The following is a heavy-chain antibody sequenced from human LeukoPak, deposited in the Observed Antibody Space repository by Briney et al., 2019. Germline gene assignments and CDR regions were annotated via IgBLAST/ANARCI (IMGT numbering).Heavy chain of an antibody. J-gene: IGHJ6*02. Sequence: PGGSLRLSCAASGLTLSTYGMSWVRQAPGKGLEWVSYISSSSGTIYYADSVKGRFTVSRDNARNSLYLQMDSLRDEDTAVYYCATVYMDVWGQGTTVTVSS. V-gene: IGHV3-48*02. CDR2: ISSSSGTI. CDR3: ATVYMDV. CDR1: GLTLSTYG.